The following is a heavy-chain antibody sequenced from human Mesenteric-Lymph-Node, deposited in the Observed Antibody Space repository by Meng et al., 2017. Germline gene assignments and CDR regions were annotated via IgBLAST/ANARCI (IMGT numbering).Heavy chain of an antibody. D-gene: IGHD6-19*01. V-gene: IGHV3-20*04. CDR1: GFTFDDYG. J-gene: IGHJ4*02. CDR3: TKDGSGWSAY. CDR2: INWNGGST. Sequence: GESLKISCAASGFTFDDYGMSWVRQAPGKGLEWVSGINWNGGSTGYADSVKGRFTISRDNAKNSLYLQMDSLRVDDTGVYYCTKDGSGWSAYWGQGVLVTVSS.